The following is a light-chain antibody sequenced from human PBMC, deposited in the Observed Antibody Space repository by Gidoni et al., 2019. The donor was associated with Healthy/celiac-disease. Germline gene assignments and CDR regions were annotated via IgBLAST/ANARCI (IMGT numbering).Light chain of an antibody. V-gene: IGKV4-1*01. CDR2: WAS. CDR3: QQYYSTPIT. Sequence: DIVMTQYPDSLAVSLGERATINCKSSQSVLYSSNNKNYLAWYQQKPGQPPKLLIYWASTRESGVPDRFSGSGSGTDFTLTISSLHAEDVAVYYCQQYYSTPITFGQGTRLEIK. CDR1: QSVLYSSNNKNY. J-gene: IGKJ5*01.